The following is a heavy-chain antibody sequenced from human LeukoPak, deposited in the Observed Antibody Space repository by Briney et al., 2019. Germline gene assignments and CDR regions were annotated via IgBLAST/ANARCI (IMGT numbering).Heavy chain of an antibody. CDR2: IKSKTDGGTA. V-gene: IGHV3-15*01. Sequence: GGSLRLSCAASGFTFSNAWMSWVRQAPGKGLEWVGRIKSKTDGGTADYAAPVKGRFTISRDDSKNSLYLQMNSLRAEDTAVYYCARDGVVVAATSFYYYYMDVWGKGTTVTASS. D-gene: IGHD2-15*01. J-gene: IGHJ6*03. CDR3: ARDGVVVAATSFYYYYMDV. CDR1: GFTFSNAW.